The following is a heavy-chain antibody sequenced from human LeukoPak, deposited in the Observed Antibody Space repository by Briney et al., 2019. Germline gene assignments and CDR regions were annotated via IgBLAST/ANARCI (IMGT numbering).Heavy chain of an antibody. D-gene: IGHD3-10*01. CDR3: AREGLLCDGSGGYYSRGFDY. Sequence: SENLSLNCTVSGGSISGFYWSWIRQPPGKGLEWIGYIYYSGSTNYNPSLKSRVNISVDTSKNQFSLKLSSVTAADTAVYYCAREGLLCDGSGGYYSRGFDYWGQGTLVTVSS. V-gene: IGHV4-59*01. CDR2: IYYSGST. J-gene: IGHJ4*02. CDR1: GGSISGFY.